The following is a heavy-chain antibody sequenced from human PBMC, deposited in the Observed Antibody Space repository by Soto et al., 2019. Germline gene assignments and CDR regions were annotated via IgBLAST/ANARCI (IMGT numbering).Heavy chain of an antibody. CDR3: ARRKSSGSPSEYHFYYGLDV. Sequence: GGSLRLSCAASGFTFRNYGMHWVRQAPGKGLEWVAVIWYDGSNKYYADSVKGRFTISRDNSKNTLYLQMNSLRVEDTAVYYCARRKSSGSPSEYHFYYGLDVWGQGTTVTVSS. J-gene: IGHJ6*02. CDR2: IWYDGSNK. D-gene: IGHD3-3*01. CDR1: GFTFRNYG. V-gene: IGHV3-33*01.